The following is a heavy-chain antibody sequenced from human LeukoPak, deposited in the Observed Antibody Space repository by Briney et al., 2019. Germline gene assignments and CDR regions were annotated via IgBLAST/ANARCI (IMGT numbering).Heavy chain of an antibody. D-gene: IGHD3-22*01. V-gene: IGHV1-69*13. CDR2: IIPIFGTA. CDR3: ASEGDSSGYGAFDI. Sequence: TSAKVSCKASGGTFSSYAISWVRQAPGQGLEWMGGIIPIFGTANYAQKFQGRVTITADESTSTAYMELSSLRSEDTAVYYCASEGDSSGYGAFDIWGQGTMVTVSS. CDR1: GGTFSSYA. J-gene: IGHJ3*02.